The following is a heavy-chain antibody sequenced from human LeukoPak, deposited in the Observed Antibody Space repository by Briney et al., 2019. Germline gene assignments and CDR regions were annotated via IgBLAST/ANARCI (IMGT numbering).Heavy chain of an antibody. CDR2: IHRSGST. CDR1: GYSISSGYY. D-gene: IGHD2-15*01. V-gene: IGHV4-38-2*02. J-gene: IGHJ4*02. CDR3: ARDFCSGGSCYSDVDY. Sequence: PSETLSLTCTVSGYSISSGYYWGWIRQPPGKGLEWIGNIHRSGSTYYNPSLKSRVTISVDTSKNQSSLKLSSVTAADTAVYYCARDFCSGGSCYSDVDYWGQGTLVPSPQ.